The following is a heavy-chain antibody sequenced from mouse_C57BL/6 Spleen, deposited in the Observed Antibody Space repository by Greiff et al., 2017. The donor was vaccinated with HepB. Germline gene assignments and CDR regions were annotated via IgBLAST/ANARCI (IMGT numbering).Heavy chain of an antibody. CDR2: ISDGGSYT. CDR3: AVSNHYAMDY. CDR1: GFTFSSYA. J-gene: IGHJ4*01. Sequence: EVMLVESGGGLVKPGGSLKLSCAASGFTFSSYAMSWVRQTPEKRLEWVATISDGGSYTYYPDNVKGRFTISRYNAKNNLYLQMSHLKSEDTAMYYCAVSNHYAMDYWGQGTSVTVSS. D-gene: IGHD2-5*01. V-gene: IGHV5-4*03.